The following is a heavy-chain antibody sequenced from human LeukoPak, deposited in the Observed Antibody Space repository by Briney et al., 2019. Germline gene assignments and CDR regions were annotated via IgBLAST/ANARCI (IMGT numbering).Heavy chain of an antibody. CDR3: ARAYQHLGGLSFPDS. V-gene: IGHV7-4-1*02. CDR1: GYTFTNYA. Sequence: ASVKVSCKASGYTFTNYAMNWVRQAPGQGLEWMGWINPNTGNPTYAQGFTGRFVFSLDTSVSTTYLQISSLKPEDTAVYYCARAYQHLGGLSFPDSWGQGTLVTVSS. J-gene: IGHJ5*01. CDR2: INPNTGNP. D-gene: IGHD3-16*02.